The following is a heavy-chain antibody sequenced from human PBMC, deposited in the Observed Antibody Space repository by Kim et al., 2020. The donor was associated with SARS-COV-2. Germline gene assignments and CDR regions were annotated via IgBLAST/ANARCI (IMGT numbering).Heavy chain of an antibody. V-gene: IGHV3-74*01. J-gene: IGHJ6*02. CDR1: RFTFNNYW. CDR2: ISSDGSIT. D-gene: IGHD3-10*01. Sequence: GGSLRLSCAVSRFTFNNYWINWVRHAPGKGLVWVSRISSDGSITNYADSVKGRFTMSRDNAENTLYLQMNSLRAEDTAVYYCARGFLRDGFDVWGQGTTVTASS. CDR3: ARGFLRDGFDV.